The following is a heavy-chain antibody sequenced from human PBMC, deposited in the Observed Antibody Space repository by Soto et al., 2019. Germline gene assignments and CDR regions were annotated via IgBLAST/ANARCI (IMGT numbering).Heavy chain of an antibody. J-gene: IGHJ6*04. D-gene: IGHD2-2*01. CDR1: GYTFTGYY. V-gene: IGHV1-2*04. CDR2: INPNSGGT. CDR3: ARVPPAMTRGSLNVMAV. Sequence: ASVKVSCKASGYTFTGYYMHWVRQAPGQGLEWMGWINPNSGGTNYAQKFQGWVTMTRDTSINTAYMELSRLRSDDTAVYYCARVPPAMTRGSLNVMAVWGKGTTAPASS.